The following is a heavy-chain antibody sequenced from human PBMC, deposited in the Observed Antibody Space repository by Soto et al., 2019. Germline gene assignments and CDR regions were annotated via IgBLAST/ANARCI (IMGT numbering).Heavy chain of an antibody. CDR1: GYSISSSNW. CDR2: IYYSGTT. Sequence: QVQLQESGPGLVKPSDTLSLTCAVSGYSISSSNWWGWIRQPPGKGLEWIGYIYYSGTTYYNPSLKSRVALSVDTSKHQFSLKLTAVTAVDTAVYYCARREIQGPIDYWGQGTLVTVSS. V-gene: IGHV4-28*01. J-gene: IGHJ4*02. D-gene: IGHD1-26*01. CDR3: ARREIQGPIDY.